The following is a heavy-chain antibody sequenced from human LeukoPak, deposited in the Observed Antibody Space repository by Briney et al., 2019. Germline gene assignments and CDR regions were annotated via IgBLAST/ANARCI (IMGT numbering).Heavy chain of an antibody. D-gene: IGHD3-22*01. CDR1: GFTFSSYA. CDR2: ISSSGSTI. V-gene: IGHV3-48*04. Sequence: PGGSLRLSCAVSGFTFSSYAMNWVRQAPGKGLEWVSYISSSGSTIYYADSVKGRFTISRDNAKNSLYLQMNSLRAEDTAVYYCARSITMIVVVDYWGQGTLVTVSS. J-gene: IGHJ4*02. CDR3: ARSITMIVVVDY.